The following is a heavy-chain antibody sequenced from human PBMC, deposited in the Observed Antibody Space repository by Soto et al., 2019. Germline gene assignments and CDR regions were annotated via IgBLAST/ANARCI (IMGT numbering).Heavy chain of an antibody. CDR1: GDSISSPKW. CDR2: LLHSGTT. Sequence: QVQLQESGPGLVKPSGTLSLTCAVSGDSISSPKWWTWLRQPPGKGLEWIGDLLHSGTTNYNPSLKSRVISSVDKSQNQFSLSLTSVTAADTTIYYCAFSSGWYRHDVWGQGTSVTVSS. J-gene: IGHJ3*01. CDR3: AFSSGWYRHDV. V-gene: IGHV4-4*02. D-gene: IGHD6-19*01.